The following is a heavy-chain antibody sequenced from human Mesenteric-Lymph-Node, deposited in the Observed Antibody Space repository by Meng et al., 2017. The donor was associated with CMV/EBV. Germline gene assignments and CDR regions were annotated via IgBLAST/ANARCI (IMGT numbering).Heavy chain of an antibody. Sequence: TVSSYSMNWVRQAPGKGLEGVSAISSSSSYIYYAESVKGRFTIARDNAKNSLYLQMNSLRAEDTAVYYCARGEDIVVVPAASNWFDPWGQGTLVTVSS. CDR3: ARGEDIVVVPAASNWFDP. J-gene: IGHJ5*02. CDR1: TVSSYS. D-gene: IGHD2-2*01. V-gene: IGHV3-21*01. CDR2: ISSSSSYI.